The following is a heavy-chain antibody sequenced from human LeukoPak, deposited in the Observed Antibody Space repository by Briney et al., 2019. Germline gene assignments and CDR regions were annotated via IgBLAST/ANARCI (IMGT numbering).Heavy chain of an antibody. CDR1: GFTFDNYA. D-gene: IGHD6-13*01. J-gene: IGHJ5*02. V-gene: IGHV3-43*02. CDR2: ISGGGSST. CDR3: AKVLGSSSWYSLGS. Sequence: GGSLRLSCTASGFTFDNYAMHWVPQAPGKGLEWVSLISGGGSSTSYADSVKGRFTISRDNNKGSLYLQMNSLTTEDTALYYCAKVLGSSSWYSLGSWGQGTLVTVSS.